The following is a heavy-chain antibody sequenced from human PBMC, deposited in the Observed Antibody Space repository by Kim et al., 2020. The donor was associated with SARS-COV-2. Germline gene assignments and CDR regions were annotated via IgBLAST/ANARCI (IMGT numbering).Heavy chain of an antibody. D-gene: IGHD4-17*01. V-gene: IGHV3-23*01. Sequence: GGSLRLSCAASGFTFTSYCLTWVRQAPGKGLEWVSAISGNGGITKYADSVKGRFTISRDNSKNTLFLQMNNLRAGDTAVYYCAKVPPRGDYIYYFESWGQGSLVTVSS. CDR1: GFTFTSYC. CDR3: AKVPPRGDYIYYFES. CDR2: ISGNGGIT. J-gene: IGHJ4*02.